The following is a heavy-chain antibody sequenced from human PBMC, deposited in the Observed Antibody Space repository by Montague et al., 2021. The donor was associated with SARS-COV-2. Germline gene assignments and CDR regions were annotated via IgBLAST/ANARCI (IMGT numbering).Heavy chain of an antibody. CDR3: AKISYGSGRYYFDY. Sequence: SLRLSCAASGFTFDDYAMHWVRQAPGKGLEWVSGISWNSGSIGYADSVKGRFTISRDNAKNSLYLQMNSLRAEDTALYYCAKISYGSGRYYFDYWGQGTLVTVSS. CDR2: ISWNSGSI. CDR1: GFTFDDYA. V-gene: IGHV3-9*01. J-gene: IGHJ4*02. D-gene: IGHD3-10*01.